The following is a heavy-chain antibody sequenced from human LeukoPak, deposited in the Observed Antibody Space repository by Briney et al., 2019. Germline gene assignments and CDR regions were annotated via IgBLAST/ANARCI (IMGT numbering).Heavy chain of an antibody. J-gene: IGHJ2*01. Sequence: SQTLSLTCTVSGGSISSGDYYWSWIRQPAGKGLEWIGRIYTSGSTNYNPSLKSRVTMSVDTSKNQFSLKLSSVTAADTAVYYCARDDRSLISFDWYFDLWGRGTLVTVSS. CDR1: GGSISSGDYY. D-gene: IGHD6-13*01. V-gene: IGHV4-61*02. CDR2: IYTSGST. CDR3: ARDDRSLISFDWYFDL.